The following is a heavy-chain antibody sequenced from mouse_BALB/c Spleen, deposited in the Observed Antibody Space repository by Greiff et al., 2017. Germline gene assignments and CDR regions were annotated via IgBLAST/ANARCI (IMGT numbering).Heavy chain of an antibody. Sequence: EVQLQQSGAELVKPGASVKLSCTASGFNIKDTYMHWVKQRPEQGLEWIGRIDPANGNTKYDPTFQGKATITADTSSNTAYLQLSSLTSEDTAVYYCARNDYYYAMDYWGQGTSVTVSS. V-gene: IGHV14-3*02. D-gene: IGHD2-4*01. CDR2: IDPANGNT. CDR1: GFNIKDTY. CDR3: ARNDYYYAMDY. J-gene: IGHJ4*01.